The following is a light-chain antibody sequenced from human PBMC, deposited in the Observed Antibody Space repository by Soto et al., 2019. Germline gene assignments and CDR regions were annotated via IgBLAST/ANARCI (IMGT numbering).Light chain of an antibody. Sequence: QSALTQPASVSGSPGQSITISCTGTSSDVDVYNYVSWYQHHPGKAPKVVIYEVSNRPSGVSNRFSASKSSNTASLTISGLQAEDEADYYCASYTAINTWVFGGGTKLTVL. CDR1: SSDVDVYNY. CDR2: EVS. V-gene: IGLV2-14*01. J-gene: IGLJ3*02. CDR3: ASYTAINTWV.